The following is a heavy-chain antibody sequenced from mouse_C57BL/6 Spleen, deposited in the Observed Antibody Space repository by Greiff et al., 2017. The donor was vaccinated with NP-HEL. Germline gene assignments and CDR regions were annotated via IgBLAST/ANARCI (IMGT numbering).Heavy chain of an antibody. Sequence: VQLQQSDAELVKPGASVKISCTVSGYTFPDHTIHWMKQRPEQGLEWIGYIYPRDGSTNYNEKFKGKATLTADKSSSTAYMQLNSLTSEDSAVYFCARGRGGYDDAMDYWGQGTSVTVSS. V-gene: IGHV1-78*01. CDR3: ARGRGGYDDAMDY. D-gene: IGHD2-2*01. CDR2: IYPRDGST. J-gene: IGHJ4*01. CDR1: GYTFPDHT.